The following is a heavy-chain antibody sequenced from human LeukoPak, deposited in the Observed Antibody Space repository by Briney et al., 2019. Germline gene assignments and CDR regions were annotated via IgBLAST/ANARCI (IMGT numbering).Heavy chain of an antibody. CDR3: ARATYHSSGYLDY. J-gene: IGHJ4*02. CDR1: GGSISSDGYY. CDR2: IYYSGST. V-gene: IGHV4-31*03. Sequence: SETLSLTCTVSGGSISSDGYYWSWIRQHPGKGLEWIGYIYYSGSTYYNPSLKSRVTISVDTSKNQFSLKLSSVTAADTAVYYCARATYHSSGYLDYWGQGTLVTVSS. D-gene: IGHD3-22*01.